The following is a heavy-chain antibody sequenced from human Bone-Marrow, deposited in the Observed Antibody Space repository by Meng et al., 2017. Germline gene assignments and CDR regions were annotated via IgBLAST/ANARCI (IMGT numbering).Heavy chain of an antibody. CDR1: GGSFSGYY. J-gene: IGHJ4*02. V-gene: IGHV4-34*01. CDR3: ARRLIAAAGNDY. Sequence: EQLQQWGACLWKPSETLSLTCAVYGGSFSGYYWSWIRQPPGKGLEWIGEINHSGSTNYNPSLKSRVTISVDTSKNQFSLKLSSVTAADAAVYYCARRLIAAAGNDYWGQGTLVTVSS. D-gene: IGHD6-13*01. CDR2: INHSGST.